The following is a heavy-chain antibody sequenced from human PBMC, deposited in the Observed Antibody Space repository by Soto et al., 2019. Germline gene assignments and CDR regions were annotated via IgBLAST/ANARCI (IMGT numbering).Heavy chain of an antibody. CDR2: IYPGDSDT. D-gene: IGHD2-15*01. CDR1: GYSFTSYW. Sequence: GESLKISCKGSGYSFTSYWIGWVRQMPGRGLEWMGIIYPGDSDTRYSPSFQGQVTISADKSISTAYLQWSSLKASDTAMYYCARSTGYCSGGSCSTDYYYYGMDVWGQGTTVTVSS. J-gene: IGHJ6*02. CDR3: ARSTGYCSGGSCSTDYYYYGMDV. V-gene: IGHV5-51*01.